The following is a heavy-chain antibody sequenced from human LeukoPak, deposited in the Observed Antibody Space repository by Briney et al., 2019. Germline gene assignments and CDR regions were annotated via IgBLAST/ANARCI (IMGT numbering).Heavy chain of an antibody. CDR2: ISGSGGST. D-gene: IGHD2-2*01. CDR3: AKSTRRIPAATMGFDY. Sequence: PGGSLRLSCAASGFAFSSYAMSWVRQAPGKGLEWVSAISGSGGSTYYADSVKGRLTISRDNSKNTLYQQMNSLRAEDTAVYYCAKSTRRIPAATMGFDYWGQGTLVTVSS. J-gene: IGHJ4*02. V-gene: IGHV3-23*01. CDR1: GFAFSSYA.